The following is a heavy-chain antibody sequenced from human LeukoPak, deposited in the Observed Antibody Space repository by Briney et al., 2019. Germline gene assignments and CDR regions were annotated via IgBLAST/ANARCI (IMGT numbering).Heavy chain of an antibody. V-gene: IGHV1-2*02. J-gene: IGHJ4*02. Sequence: ASVKVSCKASGYTFTGYYMHWVRQAPGQRLEGRGWINPNSGGTNYAQKFQGRVTMTRDTSISTAYMELSRLRCDDTAVYYCARAVGIRYFDWLSAYYFDYWGQGTLVTVSS. CDR2: INPNSGGT. CDR3: ARAVGIRYFDWLSAYYFDY. CDR1: GYTFTGYY. D-gene: IGHD3-9*01.